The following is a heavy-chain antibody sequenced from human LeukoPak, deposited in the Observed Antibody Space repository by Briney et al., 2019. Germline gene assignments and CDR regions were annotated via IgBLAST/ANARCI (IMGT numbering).Heavy chain of an antibody. D-gene: IGHD2-2*01. CDR1: GFTFSSYS. CDR2: ISSSSSTI. CDR3: ARNVPATAGQPLDY. J-gene: IGHJ4*02. Sequence: GGSLRLSCAASGFTFSSYSMNWVRQAPGKGLEWVSYISSSSSTIYYADSVKGRFTISGDNAKNSLYLQMNSLRDEDTAVYYCARNVPATAGQPLDYWGQGTLVTVSS. V-gene: IGHV3-48*02.